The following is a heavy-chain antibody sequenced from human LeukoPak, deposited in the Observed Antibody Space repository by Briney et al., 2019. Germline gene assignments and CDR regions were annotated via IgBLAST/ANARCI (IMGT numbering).Heavy chain of an antibody. CDR1: GFTFSIYG. V-gene: IGHV3-33*01. CDR3: AREEATTVRGVSDY. CDR2: LWFDGTKK. Sequence: GGSLRLSCAASGFTFSIYGMHWVRRAPGKGPEWVALLWFDGTKKYYADSVKGRFTISRDNSKNTLYLQMNSLRAEDTAVYYCAREEATTVRGVSDYWGQGTLVTVSS. D-gene: IGHD3-10*01. J-gene: IGHJ4*02.